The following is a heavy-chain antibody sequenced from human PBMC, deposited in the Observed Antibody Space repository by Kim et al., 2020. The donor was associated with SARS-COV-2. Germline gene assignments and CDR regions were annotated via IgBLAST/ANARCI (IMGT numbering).Heavy chain of an antibody. Sequence: SETLSLTCTVSGGSISSGGYYWSWIRQHPGKGLEWIGYIYYSGSTYYNPSLKSRVTISVDTSKNQFSLKLSSVTAADAAVYYCARVGEAWFGELSGGYWFGPWGQGCLVTVSS. V-gene: IGHV4-31*03. CDR1: GGSISSGGYY. J-gene: IGHJ5*02. CDR3: ARVGEAWFGELSGGYWFGP. CDR2: IYYSGST. D-gene: IGHD3-10*01.